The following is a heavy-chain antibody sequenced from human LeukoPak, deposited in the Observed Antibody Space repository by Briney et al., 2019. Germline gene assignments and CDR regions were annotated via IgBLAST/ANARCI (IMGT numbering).Heavy chain of an antibody. CDR3: ARGFGGHYDY. D-gene: IGHD3-16*01. Sequence: ASVKVSCKASGYTFTSYDINWVRQATGQGLEWMGWMSPNSGNTGYAQKLQGRVTMTTDTSTSTAYMELRSLRSDDTAVYYCARGFGGHYDYWGQGTLVTVSS. J-gene: IGHJ4*02. CDR1: GYTFTSYD. V-gene: IGHV1-8*01. CDR2: MSPNSGNT.